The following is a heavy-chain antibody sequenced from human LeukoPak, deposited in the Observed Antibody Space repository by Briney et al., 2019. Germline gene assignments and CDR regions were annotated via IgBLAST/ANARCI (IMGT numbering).Heavy chain of an antibody. CDR3: AKEGSVLGYCSGGSCYGRFFDY. CDR1: GFTFSSYA. Sequence: PGGSLRLSCAASGFTFSSYAMSWVRQAPGKGLEWVSAISGSGGSTYYADSVKGRFTISRDNSKNTLYLQMNSLRAEDTAVYYCAKEGSVLGYCSGGSCYGRFFDYWGQGTLVTVSS. D-gene: IGHD2-15*01. CDR2: ISGSGGST. J-gene: IGHJ4*02. V-gene: IGHV3-23*01.